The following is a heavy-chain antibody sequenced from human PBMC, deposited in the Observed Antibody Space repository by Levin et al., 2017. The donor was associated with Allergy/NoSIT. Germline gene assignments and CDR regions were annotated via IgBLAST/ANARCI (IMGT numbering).Heavy chain of an antibody. CDR1: GFTFRDYW. J-gene: IGHJ5*02. Sequence: LSLTCVASGFTFRDYWMTWVRPPLGKGLEWVANIKQDGGEKYYAESVKGRFTISRDNAKNSLFLQMNYLGTDDTAVYFCARDTTVGGEAWGQGTLVTVSS. D-gene: IGHD4-11*01. V-gene: IGHV3-7*03. CDR2: IKQDGGEK. CDR3: ARDTTVGGEA.